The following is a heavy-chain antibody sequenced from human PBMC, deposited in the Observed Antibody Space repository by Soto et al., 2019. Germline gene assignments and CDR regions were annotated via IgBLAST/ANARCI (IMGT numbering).Heavy chain of an antibody. CDR3: ASGSYYYDSSGYANVFNI. Sequence: GESLKISCKGSGYSFTSYWISWVRQMPGKGLEWMGRIDPSDSYTNYSPSFQGHVTISADKSISTAYLQWSSLKASDTAMYYCASGSYYYDSSGYANVFNIWGQGKMVTVSS. V-gene: IGHV5-10-1*01. CDR2: IDPSDSYT. J-gene: IGHJ3*02. CDR1: GYSFTSYW. D-gene: IGHD3-22*01.